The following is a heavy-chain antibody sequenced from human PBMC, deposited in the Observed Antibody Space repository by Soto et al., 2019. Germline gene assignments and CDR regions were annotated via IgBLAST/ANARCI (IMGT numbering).Heavy chain of an antibody. J-gene: IGHJ4*02. D-gene: IGHD6-13*01. CDR3: AKDPCYSAAAGTCDYFDY. Sequence: EVQLLESGGGLVQPGGSLRLSCAASGFTFSSYAMSWVRQAPGKGLEWVSAIGGSGGSTYYADSVKGRFTISRDNSKNTLYLQMDSRRAEDTSVYYGAKDPCYSAAAGTCDYFDYWGQGTLVTVSS. CDR1: GFTFSSYA. CDR2: IGGSGGST. V-gene: IGHV3-23*01.